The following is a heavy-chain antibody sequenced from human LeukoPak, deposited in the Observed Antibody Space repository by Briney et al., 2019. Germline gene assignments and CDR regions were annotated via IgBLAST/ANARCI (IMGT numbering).Heavy chain of an antibody. CDR3: TRDYGDYNYYGMDV. J-gene: IGHJ6*02. D-gene: IGHD4-17*01. V-gene: IGHV3-49*03. CDR1: GLTFGDYA. Sequence: GGSLRLSCTASGLTFGDYAMSWFRQAPGKGLEWVGFIRSKAYGGTTEYAASVKGRFTISRDDSKSIAYLQMNSLKTEDTAVYYCTRDYGDYNYYGMDVWGQGTTVTVSS. CDR2: IRSKAYGGTT.